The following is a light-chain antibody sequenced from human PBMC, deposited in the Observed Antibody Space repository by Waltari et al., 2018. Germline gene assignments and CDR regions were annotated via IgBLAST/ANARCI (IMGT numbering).Light chain of an antibody. CDR3: QQYSSFST. CDR1: QSVGTW. CDR2: MAS. Sequence: DIQMTQSPSTLSASVGDRVTISCRASQSVGTWLAWYQQKPGKAPKLLIYMASSLESGVPSRFCGSGSGREFTLTISSLQPDDFATYSCQQYSSFSTFGQGTKVDI. V-gene: IGKV1-5*03. J-gene: IGKJ2*01.